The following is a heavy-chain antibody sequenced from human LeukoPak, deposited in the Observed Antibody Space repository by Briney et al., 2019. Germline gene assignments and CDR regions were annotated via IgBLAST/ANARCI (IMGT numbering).Heavy chain of an antibody. CDR3: AREVGYYGPYGMDV. CDR1: GFTFSNFW. D-gene: IGHD3-10*01. CDR2: IYGDGSFT. V-gene: IGHV3-74*01. Sequence: PGGSLRLSCAASGFTFSNFWMQWVRQAPGKGLVWVALIYGDGSFTRYADSVKGRFTISRDNAKNTLYLQMNSLRAEDTAVYYCAREVGYYGPYGMDVWGQGTTVTVSS. J-gene: IGHJ6*02.